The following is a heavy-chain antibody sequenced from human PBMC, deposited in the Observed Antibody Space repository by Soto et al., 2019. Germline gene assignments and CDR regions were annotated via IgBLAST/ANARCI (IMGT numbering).Heavy chain of an antibody. CDR3: VKDRDFSGSLSGY. CDR2: ISTSHGYT. J-gene: IGHJ4*02. V-gene: IGHV1-18*01. Sequence: QVKLVQSGAEVKKPGASVKVSCKAFGYTFTSYGITWVRQAPGQGLEWMGWISTSHGYTRYAQKVQGRVTMTRDTATSTAYMELRSLRSDDTAVYYCVKDRDFSGSLSGYWGQGSLVTVSS. D-gene: IGHD1-26*01. CDR1: GYTFTSYG.